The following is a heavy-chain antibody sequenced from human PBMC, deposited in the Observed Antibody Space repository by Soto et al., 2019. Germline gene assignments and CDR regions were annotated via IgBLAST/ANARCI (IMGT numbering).Heavy chain of an antibody. D-gene: IGHD2-15*01. CDR2: INAGNGNT. V-gene: IGHV1-3*01. J-gene: IGHJ5*02. Sequence: QVQLVQSGAEVKKPGASVKVSCKASGYTFTSYAMHWVRQAPGQRLEWMGWINAGNGNTKYSQKFQGRVTITGDTSASTAYMELSSLRSEDTAVYYCARRYCSGGSCYSGWFDPWGQGTLVTVSS. CDR3: ARRYCSGGSCYSGWFDP. CDR1: GYTFTSYA.